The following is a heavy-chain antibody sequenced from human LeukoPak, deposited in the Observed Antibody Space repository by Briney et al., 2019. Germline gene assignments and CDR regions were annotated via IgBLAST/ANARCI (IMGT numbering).Heavy chain of an antibody. CDR3: TSLGYPPDY. CDR1: GFTFSGSA. CDR2: IRSKANSYAT. J-gene: IGHJ4*02. Sequence: PGGSLRLSCAASGFTFSGSAMHWVRQASGRGLEWVGRIRSKANSYATAYAASVKGRFTISRDDSKNTAYLQMNSLKTEDTAVYYCTSLGYPPDYWGQGTLVTVSS. D-gene: IGHD5-18*01. V-gene: IGHV3-73*01.